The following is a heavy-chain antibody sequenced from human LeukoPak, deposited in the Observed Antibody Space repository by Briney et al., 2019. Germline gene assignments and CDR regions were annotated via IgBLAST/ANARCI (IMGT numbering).Heavy chain of an antibody. J-gene: IGHJ5*02. V-gene: IGHV3-30*03. Sequence: GGSLRLSCAASGFPFSGYGMNWVRQAPGKGLEWVTVISDDARNEDYADSVKGRFTISRDNAKNSLYLQMNSLRAEDTAVYYCARVRVLWFDPWGQGTLVTVSS. CDR1: GFPFSGYG. D-gene: IGHD3-10*01. CDR3: ARVRVLWFDP. CDR2: ISDDARNE.